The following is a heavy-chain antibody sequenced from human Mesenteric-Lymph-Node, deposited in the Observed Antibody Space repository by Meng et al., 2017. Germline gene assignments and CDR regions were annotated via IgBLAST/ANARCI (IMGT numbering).Heavy chain of an antibody. CDR3: ARVVDFWSGYYSGWFDP. V-gene: IGHV1-69*13. D-gene: IGHD3-3*01. J-gene: IGHJ5*02. CDR2: IIPIFGTA. CDR1: GSTFSSYA. Sequence: QVVQSGSDLKKPGASGGVSCKASGSTFSSYAISLVRQAPGQGLEWMGGIIPIFGTANYAQKFQGRVTITADESTSTAYMELSSLRSEDTAVYYCARVVDFWSGYYSGWFDPWGQGTLVTVSS.